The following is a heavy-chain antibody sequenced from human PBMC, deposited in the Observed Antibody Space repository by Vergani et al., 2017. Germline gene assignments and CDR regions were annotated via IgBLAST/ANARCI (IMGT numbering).Heavy chain of an antibody. D-gene: IGHD4-17*01. V-gene: IGHV3-23*04. J-gene: IGHJ4*02. Sequence: EVQLVESGGGLVKPGGSLRLSCAASGFTFSSYSMNWVRQAPGKGLEWVSAISGSGGSTYYADSVKGRFTISRDNSKNTLYLQMNSLRAEDTAVYYCAKDLYGDYYFDYWGQGTLVTVSS. CDR1: GFTFSSYS. CDR2: ISGSGGST. CDR3: AKDLYGDYYFDY.